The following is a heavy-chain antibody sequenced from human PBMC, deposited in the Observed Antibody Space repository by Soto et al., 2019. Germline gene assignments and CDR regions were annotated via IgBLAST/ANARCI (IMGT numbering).Heavy chain of an antibody. D-gene: IGHD6-19*01. CDR2: IGSSGNTI. CDR1: GFTFSSYS. CDR3: ARQGIAVAVDY. Sequence: EVQLVESGGSLVQPGGSLRLSSAASGFTFSSYSMNWVRQAPGKGLEWVSYIGSSGNTIYYADSVKGRFTISRDNVKNSLYLQMNSLRAEDTAVYYGARQGIAVAVDYWGQGTLVTVSS. J-gene: IGHJ4*02. V-gene: IGHV3-48*01.